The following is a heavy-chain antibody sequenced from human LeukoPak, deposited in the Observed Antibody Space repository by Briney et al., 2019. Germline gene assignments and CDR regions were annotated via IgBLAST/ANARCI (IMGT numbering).Heavy chain of an antibody. V-gene: IGHV3-9*01. CDR1: GFTFDDYA. CDR2: ISWNSGSI. D-gene: IGHD3-3*01. Sequence: GGSLRLSYAASGFTFDDYAMHWVRQAPGKGLEWVSGISWNSGSIGYADSVKGRFTISRDNAKNSLYLQMNSLRAEDTALYYCAKAPIFGVVQGWFDPWGQGTLVTVSS. J-gene: IGHJ5*02. CDR3: AKAPIFGVVQGWFDP.